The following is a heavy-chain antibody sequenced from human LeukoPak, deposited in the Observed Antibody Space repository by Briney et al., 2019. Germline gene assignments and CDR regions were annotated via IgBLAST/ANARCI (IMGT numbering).Heavy chain of an antibody. D-gene: IGHD3-22*01. V-gene: IGHV4-39*07. J-gene: IGHJ4*02. Sequence: SETLSLTCTVSGGSISSSSYYWGWIRQPPGKGLEWIGGIYYSGSTYYNPSLKSRVTISVDTSKNQFSLKLSSVTAADTAVYYCARDDDSSGYYGHWGQGTLVTVSS. CDR3: ARDDDSSGYYGH. CDR2: IYYSGST. CDR1: GGSISSSSYY.